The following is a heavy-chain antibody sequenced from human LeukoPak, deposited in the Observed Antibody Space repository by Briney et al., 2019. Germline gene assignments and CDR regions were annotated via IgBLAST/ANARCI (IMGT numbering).Heavy chain of an antibody. CDR2: VNRSGST. J-gene: IGHJ1*01. D-gene: IGHD6-19*01. V-gene: IGHV4-34*01. CDR3: ATEFVTGTTEDFQH. CDR1: GGSISSYY. Sequence: SETLSLTCTVSGGSISSYYWSWIRQPPGKGLEWIGEVNRSGSTNYSPSLKSRVTISLDTSKNQFSLKLTSVTAADTAVYYCATEFVTGTTEDFQHWGQGTLVIVSS.